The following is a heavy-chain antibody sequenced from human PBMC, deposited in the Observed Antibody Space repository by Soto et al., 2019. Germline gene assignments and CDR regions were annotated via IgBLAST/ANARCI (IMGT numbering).Heavy chain of an antibody. V-gene: IGHV1-18*01. CDR1: GGTFFTYD. CDR3: ARHHGPTTSENWFDP. D-gene: IGHD5-12*01. CDR2: ISTYSGDT. Sequence: ASVKVSCKASGGTFFTYDISWVRQAPGQGLEWMGWISTYSGDTKYAQKFQGRVTMTTDTSTTTAYLELRSLRSDDTAVYYCARHHGPTTSENWFDPWGQGTLVTVSS. J-gene: IGHJ5*02.